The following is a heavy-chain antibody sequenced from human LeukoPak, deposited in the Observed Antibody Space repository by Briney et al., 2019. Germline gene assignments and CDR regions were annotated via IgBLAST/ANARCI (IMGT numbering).Heavy chain of an antibody. Sequence: SGGSLRLSCAASGFTFSRYAMHWVRQAPGKGLEWVAIISYDGSNKYYADSVKGRFTISRDNSKNTLYLQMSSLRVEDTAVYYCARDRAGAWYFDLWGRGTLVTVSS. CDR3: ARDRAGAWYFDL. J-gene: IGHJ2*01. V-gene: IGHV3-30*14. CDR1: GFTFSRYA. D-gene: IGHD4-17*01. CDR2: ISYDGSNK.